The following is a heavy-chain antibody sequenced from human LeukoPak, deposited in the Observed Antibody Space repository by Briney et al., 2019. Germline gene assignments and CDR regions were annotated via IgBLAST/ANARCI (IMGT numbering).Heavy chain of an antibody. CDR2: ISLSSTAI. J-gene: IGHJ4*02. V-gene: IGHV3-48*01. CDR3: ARERYYYDSSGERGRYFDY. D-gene: IGHD3-22*01. Sequence: GGSLRLSCATSGFIFSTYNMNWVRQAPGKGLEWVSYISLSSTAIYYADSVKGRFTISRDNSKNTLYLQMNSLRAEDTAVYYCARERYYYDSSGERGRYFDYWGQGTLVTVSS. CDR1: GFIFSTYN.